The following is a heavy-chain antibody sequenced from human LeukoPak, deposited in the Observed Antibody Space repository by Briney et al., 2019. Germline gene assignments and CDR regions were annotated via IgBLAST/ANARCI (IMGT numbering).Heavy chain of an antibody. CDR1: GFTFSSYG. CDR2: ISYDGSNK. D-gene: IGHD4-11*01. CDR3: AKPLTTVTTQDAFDI. J-gene: IGHJ3*02. Sequence: PGRSLRLSCAASGFTFSSYGMHWVRQAPGKGLEWVAVISYDGSNKYYADSVKGRFTISRDNSKNTLYLQMNSLRAEDTAVYYCAKPLTTVTTQDAFDIWGQGTMVTVSS. V-gene: IGHV3-30*18.